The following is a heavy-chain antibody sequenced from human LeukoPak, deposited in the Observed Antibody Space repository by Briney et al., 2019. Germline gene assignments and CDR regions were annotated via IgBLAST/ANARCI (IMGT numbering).Heavy chain of an antibody. J-gene: IGHJ4*02. V-gene: IGHV5-51*01. CDR2: IYPGDSDT. CDR3: ARRQGCSSTSCPPDY. CDR1: GYSFTTYC. Sequence: GESLKISCSGSGYSFTTYCIGWVRQMPGEGLEWMGIIYPGDSDTRYTPSFQGQVTMSADKSINTAYLQWSSLKASDTAMYYCARRQGCSSTSCPPDYWGQGTLVTVSP. D-gene: IGHD2-2*01.